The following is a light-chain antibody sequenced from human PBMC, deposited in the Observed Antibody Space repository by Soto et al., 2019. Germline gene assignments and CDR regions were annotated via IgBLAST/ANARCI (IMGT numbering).Light chain of an antibody. J-gene: IGLJ2*01. CDR1: SSDVGGYNY. V-gene: IGLV2-14*01. CDR2: DVS. CDR3: TSYTSSSTLEV. Sequence: QSVLTQPASVSGSPGQSITISCTGTSSDVGGYNYVSWYQQHPGKAPKLMIYDVSYRPSGVSNRFSGSKSGNTASLTISGLQAEDEADYYCTSYTSSSTLEVFGGGTKLPVL.